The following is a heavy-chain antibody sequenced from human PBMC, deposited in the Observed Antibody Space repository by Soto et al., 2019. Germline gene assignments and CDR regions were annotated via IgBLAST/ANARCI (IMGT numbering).Heavy chain of an antibody. CDR3: ARDGGRHSGGIDY. CDR2: IIPIFGTA. D-gene: IGHD1-26*01. CDR1: GGTLGSYS. J-gene: IGHJ4*02. Sequence: QVQLVQSGAEVKKPGSSVKVSCKASGGTLGSYSLNWVRQPPGQGLEWMGEIIPIFGTANYAQKSQGRVTITADESTSTAYMELSSLRSEDTAVYYCARDGGRHSGGIDYWGQGTLVTVSS. V-gene: IGHV1-69*01.